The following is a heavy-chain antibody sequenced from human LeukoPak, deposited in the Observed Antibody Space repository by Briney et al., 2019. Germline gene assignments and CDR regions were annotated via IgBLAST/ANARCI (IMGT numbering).Heavy chain of an antibody. D-gene: IGHD5-12*01. CDR2: INAGNGNT. Sequence: ASVKVSCKAFEYTFASYTMHWVRQAPGQRLEWMGRINAGNGNTKYSEKFQGRVIITRDTSASTAYMELSSLRSEDTAVYYCARDSGSDWWDHWGQGTLVTVSS. CDR1: EYTFASYT. CDR3: ARDSGSDWWDH. J-gene: IGHJ5*02. V-gene: IGHV1-3*01.